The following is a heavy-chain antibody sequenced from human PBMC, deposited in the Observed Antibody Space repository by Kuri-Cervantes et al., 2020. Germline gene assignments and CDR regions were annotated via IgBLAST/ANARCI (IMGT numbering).Heavy chain of an antibody. V-gene: IGHV1-3*01. Sequence: ASVKVSCKASGYTFTSYAMHWVRQAPGQRLEWMGWINAGNGNTKYSQKFQGRVTLTRDTSANTAYMELSSLRSEDTAVYYFAADSNYKNYYYHYYMDVWGKGTTVTVSS. J-gene: IGHJ6*03. CDR1: GYTFTSYA. CDR3: AADSNYKNYYYHYYMDV. D-gene: IGHD5-24*01. CDR2: INAGNGNT.